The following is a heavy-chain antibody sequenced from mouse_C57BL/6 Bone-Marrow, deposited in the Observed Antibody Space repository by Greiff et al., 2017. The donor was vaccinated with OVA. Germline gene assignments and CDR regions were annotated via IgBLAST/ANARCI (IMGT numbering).Heavy chain of an antibody. CDR3: ARDRYYSNRFAY. D-gene: IGHD2-5*01. Sequence: DVKLVESGGGLVKPGGSLELSCAASGFTFSSYAMSWVRQTPEKRLEWVATISDGGSYTYYPDNVKGRFTISRDNAKNNLYLQMSHLKSEDTAMYYCARDRYYSNRFAYWGQGTLVTVSA. CDR2: ISDGGSYT. J-gene: IGHJ3*01. CDR1: GFTFSSYA. V-gene: IGHV5-4*01.